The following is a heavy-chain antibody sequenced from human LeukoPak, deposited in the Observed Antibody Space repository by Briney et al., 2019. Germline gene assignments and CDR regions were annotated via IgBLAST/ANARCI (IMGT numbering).Heavy chain of an antibody. CDR1: AYSITSGYY. Sequence: SETLSLTCTVSAYSITSGYYWGWIRQPPGKGLEWIGYIYYSGSTNYNPSLKSRVTISVDTSKNQFSLKLSSVTAADTAVYYCARHWQYYDILTGYYHDAFDIWGQGTMVTVSS. V-gene: IGHV4-59*08. CDR3: ARHWQYYDILTGYYHDAFDI. D-gene: IGHD3-9*01. J-gene: IGHJ3*02. CDR2: IYYSGST.